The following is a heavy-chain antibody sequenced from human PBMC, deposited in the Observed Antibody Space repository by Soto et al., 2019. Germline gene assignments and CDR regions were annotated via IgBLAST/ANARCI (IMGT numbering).Heavy chain of an antibody. V-gene: IGHV1-69*14. D-gene: IGHD4-17*01. CDR1: GGTFSSYA. J-gene: IGHJ4*02. CDR3: AREGGVYDYGPFDY. CDR2: IIPIFGTA. Sequence: QVQLVQSGAEVKKPGSSVKVSCKASGGTFSSYAISWVRQAPGQGLEWMGGIIPIFGTANYAQKFQGRVTICGGKTTSTACMELSSLRSEDTAVYYCAREGGVYDYGPFDYWGQGTLVTVSS.